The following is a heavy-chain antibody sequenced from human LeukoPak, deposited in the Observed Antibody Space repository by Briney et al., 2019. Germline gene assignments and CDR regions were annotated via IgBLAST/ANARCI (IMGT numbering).Heavy chain of an antibody. J-gene: IGHJ5*02. Sequence: GGSLRLSCAASGFTFSSYNMNWVRQAPGKGLEWVSSISSSSDYIYYADSVKGRFTISRDNAKNSLYLQMKSLRAEDTAVYYCARGKTSQNIVTRETYNWFDPWGQGTLVTVSS. D-gene: IGHD2/OR15-2a*01. CDR1: GFTFSSYN. V-gene: IGHV3-21*01. CDR2: ISSSSDYI. CDR3: ARGKTSQNIVTRETYNWFDP.